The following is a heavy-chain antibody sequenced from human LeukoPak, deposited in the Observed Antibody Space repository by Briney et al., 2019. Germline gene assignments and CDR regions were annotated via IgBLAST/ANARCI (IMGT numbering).Heavy chain of an antibody. CDR2: ISWDGGST. CDR1: GFTFDDYA. J-gene: IGHJ3*01. Sequence: LRXSCXASGFTFDDYAMHWVRQVPRKGLEWVSLISWDGGSTDYEDSVKGRFTISRDNSKNILYLQMSSLRLEDTAVYYCAKDLDCARSGGSFDVWGQGTMVTVSS. CDR3: AKDLDCARSGGSFDV. D-gene: IGHD2-21*02. V-gene: IGHV3-43D*03.